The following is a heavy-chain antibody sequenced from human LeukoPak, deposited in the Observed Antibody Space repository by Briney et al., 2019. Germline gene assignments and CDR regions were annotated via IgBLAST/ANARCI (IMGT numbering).Heavy chain of an antibody. Sequence: RASVKVSCKASGYTFTSYDINWVRQATGQGLEWMGWTNPNSGNTGYAQKFQGRVTMTRNTSISTAYMELSSLRSEDTAVYYCARGRTFVVVPAGVYYYYYGMDVWGQGTTVTVSS. CDR3: ARGRTFVVVPAGVYYYYYGMDV. CDR1: GYTFTSYD. J-gene: IGHJ6*02. V-gene: IGHV1-8*01. CDR2: TNPNSGNT. D-gene: IGHD2-2*01.